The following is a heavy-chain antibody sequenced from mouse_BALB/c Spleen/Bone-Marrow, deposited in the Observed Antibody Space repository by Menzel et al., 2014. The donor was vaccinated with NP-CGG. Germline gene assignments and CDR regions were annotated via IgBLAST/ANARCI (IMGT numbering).Heavy chain of an antibody. CDR2: IALEVVVF. Sequence: DLVNPGASVKLSCKASGYTFTSYWINWIKQRPGQGLEWIGRIALEVVVFYYSEIFKGRATLTVDTSSSTAYIQLSSLSSEDSAVYFCAREDYRYGNWYFDVWGAGTTVTVSP. CDR3: AREDYRYGNWYFDV. D-gene: IGHD2-14*01. V-gene: IGHV1S41*01. J-gene: IGHJ1*01. CDR1: GYTFTSYW.